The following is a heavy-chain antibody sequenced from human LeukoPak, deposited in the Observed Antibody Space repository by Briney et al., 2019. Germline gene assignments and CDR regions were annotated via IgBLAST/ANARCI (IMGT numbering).Heavy chain of an antibody. CDR1: GFTFSSYA. CDR3: ARDHDSNSWYNWFDP. Sequence: GRSLRLSCAASGFTFSSYAMHWVRQAPGKGLEWVAVISYDGSNKYYADSVKGRFIISRDNSKNTLYLQMNSLRAEDTAVYYCARDHDSNSWYNWFDPWGQGTLVTVSS. V-gene: IGHV3-30-3*01. J-gene: IGHJ5*02. CDR2: ISYDGSNK. D-gene: IGHD6-13*01.